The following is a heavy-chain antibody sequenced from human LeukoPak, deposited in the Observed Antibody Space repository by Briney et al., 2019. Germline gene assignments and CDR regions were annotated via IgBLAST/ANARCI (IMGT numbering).Heavy chain of an antibody. D-gene: IGHD7-27*01. CDR2: IYPGGSDT. J-gene: IGHJ4*02. Sequence: GESLKISCKGSGYTFTSYWIAWVRQMPGKGLEWMGIIYPGGSDTRYSPSFQGQVTISADKSISTAYLQWSSLKAPDTAMYCCAMKISGDRDYWGQGTLVTVSS. CDR1: GYTFTSYW. CDR3: AMKISGDRDY. V-gene: IGHV5-51*01.